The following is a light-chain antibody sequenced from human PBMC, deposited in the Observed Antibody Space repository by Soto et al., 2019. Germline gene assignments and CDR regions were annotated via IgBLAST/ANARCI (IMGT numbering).Light chain of an antibody. CDR1: SSDVGGYNY. J-gene: IGLJ2*01. CDR3: SSYARSNNYDVV. CDR2: EVS. V-gene: IGLV2-8*01. Sequence: QSALTQPPSASGSPGQSVTISCTGTSSDVGGYNYVSWYQQHPGKAPKLMIYEVSKRPSGVPDRFSGSKPGNTASLTGSGLQAEDEADDYCSSYARSNNYDVVFGGGIKLTVL.